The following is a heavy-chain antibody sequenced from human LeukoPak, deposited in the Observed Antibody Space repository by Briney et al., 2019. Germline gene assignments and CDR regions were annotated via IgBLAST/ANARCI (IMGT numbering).Heavy chain of an antibody. CDR1: GFTLSGFE. CDR2: LNSPGHTF. Sequence: GGSLRLSCAASGFTLSGFEMNWFRQAPGKGLEWVSFLNSPGHTFYYADSVRGRFTTSRDNAKNSLYLQMNSLGADDTAVYYCARGGYDYPADYWGQGTLVTVSS. J-gene: IGHJ4*02. V-gene: IGHV3-48*03. CDR3: ARGGYDYPADY. D-gene: IGHD5-12*01.